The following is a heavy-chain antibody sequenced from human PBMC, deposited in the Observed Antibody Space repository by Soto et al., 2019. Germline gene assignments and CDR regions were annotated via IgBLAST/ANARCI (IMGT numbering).Heavy chain of an antibody. V-gene: IGHV3-21*01. J-gene: IGHJ4*02. CDR3: ASLFHYDILTGYYTPVDY. CDR1: GFTFSSYS. D-gene: IGHD3-9*01. Sequence: GGSLRLSCAASGFTFSSYSMNWVRQAPGKGLEWVSSISSSSSYIYYADSVKGRFTISRDNAKNSLYLQMNSLRAEDTAVYYCASLFHYDILTGYYTPVDYWGQGTLVTVSS. CDR2: ISSSSSYI.